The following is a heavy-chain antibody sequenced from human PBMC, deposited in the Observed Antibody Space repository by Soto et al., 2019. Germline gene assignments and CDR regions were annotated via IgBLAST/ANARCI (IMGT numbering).Heavy chain of an antibody. D-gene: IGHD2-21*02. CDR2: IKSKTDGGTT. V-gene: IGHV3-15*01. Sequence: EVQLVESGGGLVKPGGSLRLSCAASGFTFSNAWMTWVRQAPGKGLEWLGRIKSKTDGGTTDYAAPVKGRFTISRDDSKNTLYLQMNSLRTEDTALYYCTTEGKCGGGCYWAFRIWGQGTMVAVSS. CDR3: TTEGKCGGGCYWAFRI. J-gene: IGHJ3*02. CDR1: GFTFSNAW.